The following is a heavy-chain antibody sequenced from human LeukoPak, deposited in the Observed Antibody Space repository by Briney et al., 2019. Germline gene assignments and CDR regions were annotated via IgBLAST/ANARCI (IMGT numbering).Heavy chain of an antibody. CDR3: ARDSGGYYYFDS. J-gene: IGHJ4*02. CDR1: GGSISSSSYY. CDR2: IYYSGST. Sequence: SETLSLTCTVSGGSISSSSYYWVWIRQPPGKGLEWIGSIYYSGSTYYNPSLKSRVSISVDTSKNQFSLKLTSVTAADTAVYHCARDSGGYYYFDSWGQGTLVTVSS. D-gene: IGHD3-22*01. V-gene: IGHV4-39*01.